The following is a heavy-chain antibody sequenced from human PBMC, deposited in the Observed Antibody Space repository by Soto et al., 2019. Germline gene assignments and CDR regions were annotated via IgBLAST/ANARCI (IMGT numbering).Heavy chain of an antibody. J-gene: IGHJ5*02. V-gene: IGHV4-39*01. CDR3: AGQTFTIAAASYGRSNWFDP. D-gene: IGHD6-25*01. CDR2: IYFTGNT. CDR1: DSSMSPYF. Sequence: PSETLSLTCSVSDSSMSPYFWGWVRQPPGKGLEWIGTIYFTGNTYYTPSLKSRLTMSIDTSKNEFSLRLNSVTAADTAVYYCAGQTFTIAAASYGRSNWFDPWGPGTLVTVSS.